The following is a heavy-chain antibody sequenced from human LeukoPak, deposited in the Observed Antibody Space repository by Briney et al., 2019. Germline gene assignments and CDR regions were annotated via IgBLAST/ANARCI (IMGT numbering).Heavy chain of an antibody. Sequence: PGGSLRLSCVASGFTVSGVYMSWVRQAPGQGLDWVSVIYSDDSTYYADSVKGRFTISRDNSKNTLNLQMNSLRAEDTAVYYCASRPRDAAALDYWGQVTLVTVSS. CDR1: GFTVSGVY. CDR2: IYSDDST. D-gene: IGHD6-13*01. CDR3: ASRPRDAAALDY. J-gene: IGHJ4*02. V-gene: IGHV3-53*01.